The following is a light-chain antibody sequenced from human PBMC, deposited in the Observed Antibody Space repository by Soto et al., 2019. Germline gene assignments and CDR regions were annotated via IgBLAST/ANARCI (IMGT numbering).Light chain of an antibody. CDR1: QNIRTS. V-gene: IGKV1-39*01. J-gene: IGKJ2*01. CDR3: QQSSFTGYT. CDR2: AAS. Sequence: DIQMTQSPSSLSASVGDRVTITCRASQNIRTSLNWYQQRPGKAPQLLIYAASSSQSGVSSRFSGSGSGTNFTLTVISLQPEDFAIYYCQQSSFTGYTFGQGTKLDMK.